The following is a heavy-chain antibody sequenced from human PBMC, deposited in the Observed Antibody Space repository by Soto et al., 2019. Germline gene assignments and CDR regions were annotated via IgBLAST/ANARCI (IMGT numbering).Heavy chain of an antibody. CDR1: GGSTSSDNY. CDR3: AREGGESSDGLYYFDS. V-gene: IGHV4-30-4*01. CDR2: IYYSGDT. D-gene: IGHD3-16*01. J-gene: IGHJ4*02. Sequence: PSETLSLTCTVSGGSTSSDNYWSWIRQPPGKGLEWIGHIYYSGDTDYNPSLKSRLAISIDTSKNQFSLKLSSVTAADTAVYFCAREGGESSDGLYYFDSWGQGSLVTVSS.